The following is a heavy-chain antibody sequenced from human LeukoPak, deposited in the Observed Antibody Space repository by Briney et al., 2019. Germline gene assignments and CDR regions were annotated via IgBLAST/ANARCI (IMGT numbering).Heavy chain of an antibody. Sequence: GGSLRLSCAASGFTFSSYGMHWVRQAPGKGLEGVAVIWYDGSNKYYADSVKGRFTISRANSKNTLYLQMNSLRAEDTAVYHCASGGDILTGYYGAFDYWGQGTLVTVSS. CDR3: ASGGDILTGYYGAFDY. J-gene: IGHJ4*02. D-gene: IGHD3-9*01. CDR2: IWYDGSNK. CDR1: GFTFSSYG. V-gene: IGHV3-33*08.